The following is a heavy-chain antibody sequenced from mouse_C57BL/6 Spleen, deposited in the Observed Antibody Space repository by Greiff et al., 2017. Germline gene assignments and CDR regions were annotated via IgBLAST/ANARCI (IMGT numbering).Heavy chain of an antibody. CDR1: GFTFSSYG. CDR2: ISSGGSYT. Sequence: EVQRVESGGDLVKPGGSLKLSCAASGFTFSSYGMSWVRQTPDKRLEWVATISSGGSYTYYPDSVKGRFTISRDNAKNTLYLQMSSLKSEDTAMYYCARRGYSNLDAMDYWGQGTSVTVSS. D-gene: IGHD2-5*01. CDR3: ARRGYSNLDAMDY. V-gene: IGHV5-6*01. J-gene: IGHJ4*01.